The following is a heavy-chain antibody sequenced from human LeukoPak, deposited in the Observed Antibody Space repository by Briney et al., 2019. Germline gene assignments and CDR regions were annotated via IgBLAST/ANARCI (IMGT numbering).Heavy chain of an antibody. D-gene: IGHD3-10*01. CDR1: GGSISSYY. V-gene: IGHV4-59*01. Sequence: SETLSLTCTVSGGSISSYYWSWIRQAPGKGPEWIGYIYNGGSTNYNPSLKSRLTISVDTSNNQFSLMLSSVTAADTAVYYCARGFPLDPWGQGTLVTVSS. J-gene: IGHJ5*02. CDR3: ARGFPLDP. CDR2: IYNGGST.